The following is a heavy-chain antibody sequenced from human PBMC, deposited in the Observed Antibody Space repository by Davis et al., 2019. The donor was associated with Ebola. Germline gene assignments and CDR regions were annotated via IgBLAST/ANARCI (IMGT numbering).Heavy chain of an antibody. D-gene: IGHD2-2*02. CDR3: ARRTAIPNWYFDL. Sequence: GESLKISCKGSGYSFTSYWIAWVRQMPGKGLECMGIIYPGDSETRYSPSFQGQVTISADKSISTAYLQWSSLKASDTAMYYCARRTAIPNWYFDLWGRGTLVTVSS. CDR2: IYPGDSET. CDR1: GYSFTSYW. J-gene: IGHJ2*01. V-gene: IGHV5-51*01.